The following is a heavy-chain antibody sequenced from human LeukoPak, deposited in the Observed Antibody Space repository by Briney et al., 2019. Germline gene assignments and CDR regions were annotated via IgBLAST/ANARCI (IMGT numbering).Heavy chain of an antibody. D-gene: IGHD4-23*01. CDR2: IYYSGST. CDR3: ARERMTTVVTPRVFDP. CDR1: GGSISSGGYY. Sequence: SSETLSLTCTVSGGSISSGGYYWRWICQHPGKGLEWIGYIYYSGSTYYNPSLKSRVTISVDTSKNQFSLKLSSVTAADTAVYYCARERMTTVVTPRVFDPWGQGTLVTVSS. V-gene: IGHV4-31*03. J-gene: IGHJ5*02.